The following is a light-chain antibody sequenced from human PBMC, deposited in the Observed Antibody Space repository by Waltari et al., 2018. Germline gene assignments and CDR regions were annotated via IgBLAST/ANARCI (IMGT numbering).Light chain of an antibody. Sequence: QSALTPPASVSGSPGQSVSISCTGTSHDAGGSCFVYWYQPFPGKAPKRMIYEVPYRPSGVSSRFSGSKSGNTASLTISGLQAEDEAVYYCSSHTSTVPHVFGTGTKVTVV. CDR2: EVP. CDR1: SHDAGGSCF. CDR3: SSHTSTVPHV. J-gene: IGLJ1*01. V-gene: IGLV2-14*01.